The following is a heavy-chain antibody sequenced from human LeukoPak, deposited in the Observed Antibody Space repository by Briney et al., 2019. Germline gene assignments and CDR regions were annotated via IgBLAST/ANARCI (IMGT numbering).Heavy chain of an antibody. CDR1: GYTFTGYY. CDR3: ARGWTSGVYYYYYIDV. J-gene: IGHJ6*03. V-gene: IGHV1-2*02. CDR2: INPNSGGT. D-gene: IGHD1-1*01. Sequence: ASVKVSCKASGYTFTGYYMHWVRQAPGQGLEWMGWINPNSGGTNYAQKFQGRVTMARNTSISTAYMELSSLRSEDTAVYYCARGWTSGVYYYYYIDVWGKGTTVTISS.